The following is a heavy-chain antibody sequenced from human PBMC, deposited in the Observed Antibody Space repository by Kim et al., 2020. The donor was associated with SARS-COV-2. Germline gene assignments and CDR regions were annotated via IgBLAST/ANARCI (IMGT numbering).Heavy chain of an antibody. J-gene: IGHJ5*02. Sequence: GGSLRLSCVASGFTFSSYSMNWVRQAPGKWLEWVSSISSSSSYIYSADSVKGRFIISRDNAKNSLYLQMNSLRSEDTAVYYCARVMYYDSSGYYFAPNWLDPWGQGILVTVSS. CDR3: ARVMYYDSSGYYFAPNWLDP. V-gene: IGHV3-21*01. CDR2: ISSSSSYI. D-gene: IGHD3-22*01. CDR1: GFTFSSYS.